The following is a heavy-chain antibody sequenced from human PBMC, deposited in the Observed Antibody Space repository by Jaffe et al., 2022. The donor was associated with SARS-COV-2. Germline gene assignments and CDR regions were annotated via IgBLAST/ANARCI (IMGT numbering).Heavy chain of an antibody. D-gene: IGHD6-19*01. CDR2: IYYSGST. J-gene: IGHJ4*02. CDR3: ARGRSAVAGQLDY. Sequence: QVQLQESGPGLVKPSETLSLTCTVSGGSISSYYWSWIRQPPGKGLEWIGYIYYSGSTNYNPSLKSRVTISVDTSKNQFSLKLSSVTAADTAVYYCARGRSAVAGQLDYWGQGTLVTVSS. CDR1: GGSISSYY. V-gene: IGHV4-59*01.